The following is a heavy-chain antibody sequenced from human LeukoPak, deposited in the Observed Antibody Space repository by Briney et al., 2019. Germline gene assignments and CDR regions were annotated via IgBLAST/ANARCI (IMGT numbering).Heavy chain of an antibody. CDR1: GGTFSSYA. D-gene: IGHD2-2*01. Sequence: SVNVSCKASGGTFSSYAISWVRQAPGQGLEWMGGIIPIFGTANYAQKFQGRVTITTDESTSTAYMELSSLRSEDTAVYYCARGQYQLPSPYYYYYMDVWGKGTTVTVSS. V-gene: IGHV1-69*05. J-gene: IGHJ6*03. CDR3: ARGQYQLPSPYYYYYMDV. CDR2: IIPIFGTA.